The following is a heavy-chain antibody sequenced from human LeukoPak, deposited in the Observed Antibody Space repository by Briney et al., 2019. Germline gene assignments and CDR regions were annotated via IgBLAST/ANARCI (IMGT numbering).Heavy chain of an antibody. CDR2: IYYSGST. CDR1: GGSISSYY. CDR3: ARGLGYCSGGSCYFGY. D-gene: IGHD2-15*01. V-gene: IGHV4-59*12. Sequence: SETLSLTCTVSGGSISSYYWSWIRQPPGKGLEWIGYIYYSGSTNYNPSLKSRVTISVDTSKNQFSLKLSSVTAADTAVYYCARGLGYCSGGSCYFGYWGQGTLVTVSS. J-gene: IGHJ4*02.